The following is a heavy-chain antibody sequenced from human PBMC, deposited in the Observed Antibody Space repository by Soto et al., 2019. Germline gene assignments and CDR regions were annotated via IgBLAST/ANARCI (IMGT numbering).Heavy chain of an antibody. Sequence: WGSLRLSCAASGFTVSSKYMSWVRQAPGKGLEWVSLIQSGGPTYYADSVKGRFTISRDNSKNTLYLQMNSLRAEDTAVYYCATGWGLWNDGTYFFDFWGQGTLVTVSS. J-gene: IGHJ4*02. CDR3: ATGWGLWNDGTYFFDF. CDR1: GFTVSSKY. V-gene: IGHV3-53*01. D-gene: IGHD1-1*01. CDR2: IQSGGPT.